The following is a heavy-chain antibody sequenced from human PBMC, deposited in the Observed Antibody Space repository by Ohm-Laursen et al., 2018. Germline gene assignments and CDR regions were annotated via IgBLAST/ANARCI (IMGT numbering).Heavy chain of an antibody. D-gene: IGHD2/OR15-2a*01. CDR2: IRKDGGET. CDR3: ARDPTFHAFDI. J-gene: IGHJ3*02. Sequence: SLRLSCAASGFTLSNYGMHWVRQAPDKGLEWVANIRKDGGETYYVDSVKGRFTISRDNAKNSLYLQINSLKGEDTAVYFCARDPTFHAFDIWGQGTMVTVSS. V-gene: IGHV3-7*01. CDR1: GFTLSNYG.